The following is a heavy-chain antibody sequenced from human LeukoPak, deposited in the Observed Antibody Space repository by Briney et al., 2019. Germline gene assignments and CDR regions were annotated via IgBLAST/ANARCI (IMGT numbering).Heavy chain of an antibody. CDR3: ARHGGGWSLEY. D-gene: IGHD3-16*01. CDR1: GHSFTSYW. J-gene: IGHJ4*02. CDR2: IYPDDSDT. V-gene: IGHV5-51*01. Sequence: GESLKISCKGSGHSFTSYWIGWVRQMPGKVLEWMGIIYPDDSDTKYSPSFQGQVTISADKSITTAYLQWTSLKASDTAMYYCARHGGGWSLEYWGQGTLVTVSS.